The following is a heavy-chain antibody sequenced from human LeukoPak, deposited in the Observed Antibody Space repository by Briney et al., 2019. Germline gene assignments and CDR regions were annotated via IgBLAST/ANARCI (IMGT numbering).Heavy chain of an antibody. CDR1: GYTFTGYY. CDR3: ARVAPISVRSGSSYDY. D-gene: IGHD3-10*01. CDR2: IYPNSGGT. V-gene: IGHV1-2*02. Sequence: ASVKVSCKASGYTFTGYYMHWVRQAPGQGLEWMGWIYPNSGGTNYAQKFQGRVTMTRDTSISTAYMELSRLRSDDTAVYYCARVAPISVRSGSSYDYWGQGTLVTVSS. J-gene: IGHJ4*02.